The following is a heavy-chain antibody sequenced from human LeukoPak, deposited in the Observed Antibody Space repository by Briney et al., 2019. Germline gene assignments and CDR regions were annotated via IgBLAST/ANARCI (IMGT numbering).Heavy chain of an antibody. CDR1: GGSLSSYY. Sequence: SETLSLTCTVSGGSLSSYYWSWLRQPPGKGLEWIGYIYYSGSTNYNPSLTSRVTISVDTSKNQYSLKLSSVTAADTAVYYCARSDGGRWLHIDYWGQGTLVTVSS. CDR3: ARSDGGRWLHIDY. J-gene: IGHJ4*02. CDR2: IYYSGST. V-gene: IGHV4-59*01. D-gene: IGHD5-24*01.